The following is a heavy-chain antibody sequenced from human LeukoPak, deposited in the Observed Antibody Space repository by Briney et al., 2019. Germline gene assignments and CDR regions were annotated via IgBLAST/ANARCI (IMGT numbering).Heavy chain of an antibody. CDR2: IYYSGST. V-gene: IGHV4-59*01. CDR1: GGSISSYY. Sequence: PSETLSLTCTVSGGSISSYYWSWIRQPPGKGLEWIGYIYYSGSTNYNPSLKSRVTISVDTSKDEFSLKLNSVTAADTAEYFCARSSIGDWYFDLWGRGTLVTVSS. D-gene: IGHD6-6*01. J-gene: IGHJ2*01. CDR3: ARSSIGDWYFDL.